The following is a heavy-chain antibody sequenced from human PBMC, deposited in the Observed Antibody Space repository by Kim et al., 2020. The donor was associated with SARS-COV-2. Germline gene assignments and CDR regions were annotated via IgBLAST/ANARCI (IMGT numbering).Heavy chain of an antibody. D-gene: IGHD3-22*01. Sequence: GGSLRLSCAASGFTFSSYGMHWVRQAPGKGLEWVAVISYDGSNKYYADSVKGRFTISRDNSKNTLYLQMNSPRAEDTAVYYCAKDEPYLTMIVVVIPHFDNWGQGTMVTVSS. J-gene: IGHJ4*02. V-gene: IGHV3-30*18. CDR2: ISYDGSNK. CDR1: GFTFSSYG. CDR3: AKDEPYLTMIVVVIPHFDN.